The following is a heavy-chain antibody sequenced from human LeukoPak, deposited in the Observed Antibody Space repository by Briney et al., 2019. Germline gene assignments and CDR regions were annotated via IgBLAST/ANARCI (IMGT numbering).Heavy chain of an antibody. CDR2: INPTGGST. CDR1: GYIFTSYY. J-gene: IGHJ4*02. V-gene: IGHV1-46*01. Sequence: ASVKVSCKASGYIFTSYYMHWVRQAPGQGLEWMGIINPTGGSTSYAQKFQGRVTMTRDTSTSTVYMELSSLRSEDTALYYCARGNGDYGGGFDYWGQVTLVTVSS. D-gene: IGHD4-17*01. CDR3: ARGNGDYGGGFDY.